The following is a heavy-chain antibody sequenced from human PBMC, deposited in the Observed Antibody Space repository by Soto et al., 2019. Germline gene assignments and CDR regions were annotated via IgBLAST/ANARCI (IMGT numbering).Heavy chain of an antibody. J-gene: IGHJ4*02. Sequence: PSATLSLTCTVSGGSISSAAYCWSWIRQSPDKGLEWIGHIYDGGTTYSSPSLKGRVTISADTSETQFSLKLNSVSAADTAVYYCARGPSGDKVDYWGQGIQVTVSS. V-gene: IGHV4-30-4*01. D-gene: IGHD7-27*01. CDR3: ARGPSGDKVDY. CDR1: GGSISSAAYC. CDR2: IYDGGTT.